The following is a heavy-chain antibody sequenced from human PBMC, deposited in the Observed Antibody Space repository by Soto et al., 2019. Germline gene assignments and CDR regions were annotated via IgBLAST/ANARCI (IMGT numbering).Heavy chain of an antibody. J-gene: IGHJ4*02. CDR3: ARSVEGHFDY. CDR1: GFRFNVYS. CDR2: ITSNTNTI. D-gene: IGHD6-19*01. V-gene: IGHV3-48*02. Sequence: PGGSLRLSCIASGFRFNVYSMNWIRQAPGKGLEWFAYITSNTNTIKYADSVRGRFTISRDNDKNSVDLQMNSLRDEDTAVYYCARSVEGHFDYWGQGTVVTVSS.